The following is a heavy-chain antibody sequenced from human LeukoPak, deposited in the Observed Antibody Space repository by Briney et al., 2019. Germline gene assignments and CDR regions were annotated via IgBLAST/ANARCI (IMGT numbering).Heavy chain of an antibody. CDR2: IYSGGST. V-gene: IGHV3-53*01. CDR1: GFTVSSNY. D-gene: IGHD3-22*01. J-gene: IGHJ5*02. Sequence: GGSLRLSCAASGFTVSSNYMSWVRQAPGKGLEWVSVIYSGGSTYYADSVKGRFTISRDNSKNTLYLQMNSLRAEDTAVYYCARGGVYDSSGYYSHNWFDPWGQGTLVTVSS. CDR3: ARGGVYDSSGYYSHNWFDP.